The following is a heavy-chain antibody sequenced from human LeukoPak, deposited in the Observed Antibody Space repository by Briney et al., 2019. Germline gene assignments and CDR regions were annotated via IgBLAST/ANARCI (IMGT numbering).Heavy chain of an antibody. V-gene: IGHV4-34*01. J-gene: IGHJ6*02. Sequence: PSETLSLTCAVYGGSFSGYYWSWIRQPPGKGLEWIGEINHSGSTYYNPSLKSRVAISVDTSKNQFSLKLSSVTAADTAVYYCARGFRERTYYYGSGSYVPRYYYYGMDVWGQGTTVTVSS. CDR1: GGSFSGYY. CDR3: ARGFRERTYYYGSGSYVPRYYYYGMDV. CDR2: INHSGST. D-gene: IGHD3-10*01.